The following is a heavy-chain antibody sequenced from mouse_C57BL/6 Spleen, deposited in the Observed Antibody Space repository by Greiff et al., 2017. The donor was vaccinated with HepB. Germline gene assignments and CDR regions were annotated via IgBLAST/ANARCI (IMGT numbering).Heavy chain of an antibody. CDR2: ISYDGSN. V-gene: IGHV3-6*01. D-gene: IGHD2-1*01. Sequence: EVQLKESGPGLVKPSQSLSLTCSVTGYSITSGYYWNWIRQFPGNKLEWMGYISYDGSNNYNPSLKNRISITRDTSKNQFFLKLNSVTTEDTATYCCARGGNHWYFDVWGTGTTVTVSS. CDR3: ARGGNHWYFDV. J-gene: IGHJ1*03. CDR1: GYSITSGYY.